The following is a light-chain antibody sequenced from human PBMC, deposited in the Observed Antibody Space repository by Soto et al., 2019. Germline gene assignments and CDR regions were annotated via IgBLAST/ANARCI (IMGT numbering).Light chain of an antibody. Sequence: QSVLTQPRSVSGSPGQSVTISCTGTSSDVGGYNYVSWYQQHPGKAPKVMIYDVSKRPSGVPDRFSDSKSGNTASLTISGLQAEDEADYYCCSYAGSYTVVFGGGTKVTVL. CDR1: SSDVGGYNY. J-gene: IGLJ2*01. V-gene: IGLV2-11*01. CDR2: DVS. CDR3: CSYAGSYTVV.